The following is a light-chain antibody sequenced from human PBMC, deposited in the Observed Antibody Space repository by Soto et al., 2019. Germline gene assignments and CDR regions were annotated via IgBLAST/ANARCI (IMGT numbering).Light chain of an antibody. CDR2: GAS. CDR1: QRVSSSY. CDR3: QRYGSSPPFT. V-gene: IGKV3-20*01. J-gene: IGKJ2*01. Sequence: ESVLTQAAGALSLNPGERATLSCRASQRVSSSYLAWYQQKPGQAPRLLIYGASTRATGIPDRFSGSGSGTDFTLTISRLEPEDFAVYFCQRYGSSPPFTFGQGTK.